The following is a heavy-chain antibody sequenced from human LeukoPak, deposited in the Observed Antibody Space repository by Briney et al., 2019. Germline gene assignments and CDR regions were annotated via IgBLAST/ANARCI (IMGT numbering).Heavy chain of an antibody. D-gene: IGHD3-3*01. Sequence: ASVKVSCTASGYTFTGYYMHWVRQAPGQGLEWMGWINPNSGGTNYAQKFQGWVTMTRDTSISTAYMELSRLRSDDTAVYYCARGGRSYYDFWSGYYSLGEYYYYGMDVWGQGTTVTVSS. CDR2: INPNSGGT. V-gene: IGHV1-2*04. CDR1: GYTFTGYY. CDR3: ARGGRSYYDFWSGYYSLGEYYYYGMDV. J-gene: IGHJ6*02.